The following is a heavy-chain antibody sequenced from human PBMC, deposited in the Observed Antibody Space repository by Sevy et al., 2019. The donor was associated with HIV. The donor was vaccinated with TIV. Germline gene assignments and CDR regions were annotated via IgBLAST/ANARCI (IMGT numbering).Heavy chain of an antibody. CDR2: VSYDGSNT. D-gene: IGHD1-1*01. V-gene: IGHV3-30*09. J-gene: IGHJ1*01. CDR3: ALERLSSGVAEYFQN. CDR1: GFTFRSFS. Sequence: GSLRLSCAASGFTFRSFSMHWVRQAPGKWLEWVTTVSYDGSNTYYADSVKGRFAVFRDNSRNLLNLQMNNLRPEDTAVYYCALERLSSGVAEYFQNWGQGTPVTVSS.